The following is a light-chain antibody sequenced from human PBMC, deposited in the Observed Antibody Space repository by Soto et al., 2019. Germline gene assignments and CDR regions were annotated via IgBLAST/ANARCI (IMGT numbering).Light chain of an antibody. CDR2: DVN. Sequence: QSAMTQPASVSGSPGQSITISCTGTRSDIGAYNFVSWNQQHPGEVPKLMLYDVNVRPSGVSNRFSGSKSGNTASLTISGLQAEDEADYYCTSWTTSTTMIFGGGTQLTVL. J-gene: IGLJ2*01. CDR3: TSWTTSTTMI. CDR1: RSDIGAYNF. V-gene: IGLV2-14*03.